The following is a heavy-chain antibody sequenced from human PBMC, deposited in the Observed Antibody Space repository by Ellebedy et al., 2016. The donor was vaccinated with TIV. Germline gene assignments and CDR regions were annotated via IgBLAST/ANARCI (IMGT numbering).Heavy chain of an antibody. Sequence: PGGSLRLSCAASGFSFRSYWMSWVRQAPGKGLEWVANIYQDGSDQYYVDSVKGRFTISRANANKSLFLQMNNLRVEDTAVYYCARRGSYGDYSVQINSWFDTWGRGTLVTVSS. CDR2: IYQDGSDQ. J-gene: IGHJ5*02. V-gene: IGHV3-7*01. D-gene: IGHD4-17*01. CDR3: ARRGSYGDYSVQINSWFDT. CDR1: GFSFRSYW.